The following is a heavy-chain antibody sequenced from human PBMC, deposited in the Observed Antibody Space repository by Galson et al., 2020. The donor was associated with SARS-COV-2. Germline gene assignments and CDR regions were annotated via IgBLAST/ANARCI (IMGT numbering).Heavy chain of an antibody. J-gene: IGHJ4*02. CDR1: GYTLTELS. CDR2: FDPEDGET. Sequence: ASVKVSCKVSGYTLTELSMHWVRQAPGKGLEWMGGFDPEDGETIYAQKFQGRVTMTEDTSTDTAYMELSSLRSEDTAVYYCATARDIVATTATPQFDYWGQGTLVTVSS. D-gene: IGHD5-12*01. CDR3: ATARDIVATTATPQFDY. V-gene: IGHV1-24*01.